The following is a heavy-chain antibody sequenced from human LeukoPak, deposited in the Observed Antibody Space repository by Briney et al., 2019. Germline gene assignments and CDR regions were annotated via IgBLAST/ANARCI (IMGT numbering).Heavy chain of an antibody. CDR1: GFTVSSNY. Sequence: GGSLRLSCAASGFTVSSNYMSWVRQAPGKGLEWVSSISSSSSYIYYADSVKGRFTISRDNAKNSLYLQMNSLRAEDTAVYYCATPIVVVAAATNWGQGTLVTVSS. V-gene: IGHV3-21*01. CDR2: ISSSSSYI. CDR3: ATPIVVVAAATN. D-gene: IGHD2-15*01. J-gene: IGHJ4*02.